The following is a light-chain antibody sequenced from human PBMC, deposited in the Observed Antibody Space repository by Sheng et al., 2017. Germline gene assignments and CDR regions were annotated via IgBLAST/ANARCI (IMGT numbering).Light chain of an antibody. J-gene: IGLJ2*01. Sequence: SYVVTQPPSVSVATGQTARITCGGNNIGSKSVHWYQQKPGQAPVLVVYDDYDRPSGIPERFSGSNSGNTATLTISRVEAGDEADYYCQVWDSSSDVVFGGGTKLTVL. CDR1: NIGSKS. CDR2: DDY. V-gene: IGLV3-21*02. CDR3: QVWDSSSDVV.